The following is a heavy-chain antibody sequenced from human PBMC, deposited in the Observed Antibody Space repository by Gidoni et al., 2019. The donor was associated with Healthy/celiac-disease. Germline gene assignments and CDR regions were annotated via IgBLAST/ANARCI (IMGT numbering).Heavy chain of an antibody. D-gene: IGHD6-19*01. V-gene: IGHV3-30*18. J-gene: IGHJ4*02. CDR1: GFTFSRYG. Sequence: QVQLVESGGGVVQPGRSLRLSCAASGFTFSRYGMHWVSQAPGKGLEWVAVISYYGSNKYYADSVKGRFTISRDNSKNTLYLQMNSLRAEDTAVYYCAKEEAVAGTWGRIGRSTYFDYWGQGTLVTVSS. CDR3: AKEEAVAGTWGRIGRSTYFDY. CDR2: ISYYGSNK.